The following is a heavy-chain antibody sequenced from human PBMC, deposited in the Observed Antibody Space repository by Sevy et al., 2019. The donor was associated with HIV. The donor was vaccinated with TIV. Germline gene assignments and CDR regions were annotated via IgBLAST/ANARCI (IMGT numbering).Heavy chain of an antibody. CDR3: ASKSSGNAFDI. Sequence: ASVKVSCKASGGTFSSYAISWVRQAPGQGLEWMGGIIPIFGTANYAQKFQGRVTITAIESTSTAYMELSSLRSEDTAVYYCASKSSGNAFDIWGQGTMVTVSS. CDR2: IIPIFGTA. CDR1: GGTFSSYA. D-gene: IGHD1-1*01. J-gene: IGHJ3*02. V-gene: IGHV1-69*13.